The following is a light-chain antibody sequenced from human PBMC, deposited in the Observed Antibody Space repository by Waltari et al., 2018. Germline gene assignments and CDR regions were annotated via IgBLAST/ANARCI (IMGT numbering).Light chain of an antibody. V-gene: IGKV3-20*01. CDR1: QSVSSGF. Sequence: DIVLTQSPDTLSLSPGERATLSCRASQSVSSGFLAWYQQKPGQAPSLLIYGASSRATGIPDRFRGSGSGTDFTLTISRLETEDFAVYYCQQYGSSAWTFGQGTRVEIK. CDR2: GAS. J-gene: IGKJ1*01. CDR3: QQYGSSAWT.